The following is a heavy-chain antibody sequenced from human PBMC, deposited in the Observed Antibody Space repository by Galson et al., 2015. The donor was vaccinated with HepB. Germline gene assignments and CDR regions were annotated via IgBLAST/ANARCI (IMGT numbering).Heavy chain of an antibody. Sequence: SLRLSCAASGFTFGDYAMSWFRQAPGKGLEWVGFIRSKAYGGTTEYAASVKGRFTISRDDSKSIAYLQMNSLKTEDTAVYYCTTRSMPSVSGTTVTSHFDYWGQGTLVTVSS. CDR1: GFTFGDYA. J-gene: IGHJ4*02. CDR3: TTRSMPSVSGTTVTSHFDY. CDR2: IRSKAYGGTT. D-gene: IGHD4-17*01. V-gene: IGHV3-49*03.